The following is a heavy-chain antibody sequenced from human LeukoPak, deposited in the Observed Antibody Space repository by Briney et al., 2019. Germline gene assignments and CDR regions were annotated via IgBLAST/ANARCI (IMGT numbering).Heavy chain of an antibody. J-gene: IGHJ3*02. V-gene: IGHV3-53*01. Sequence: GGSLRLSCAASGFTVSSNYMSWVRQAPGKGLEWVSVIYSGGSTYYADSVKGRFTISRDNSKNTLYLQMNSLRAEDTAVDYCGRDPHYYDSSGSGDAFDIWGQGTMVTVSS. CDR2: IYSGGST. CDR1: GFTVSSNY. D-gene: IGHD3-22*01. CDR3: GRDPHYYDSSGSGDAFDI.